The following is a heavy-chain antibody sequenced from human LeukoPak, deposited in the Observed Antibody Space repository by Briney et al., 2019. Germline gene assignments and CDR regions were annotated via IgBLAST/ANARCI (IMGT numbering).Heavy chain of an antibody. J-gene: IGHJ3*02. Sequence: ASVAVSCKASGYTFTGYYIHWVRQAPGQGLEWMGWIYPYSGDTNYAQNFQGRVTMTRDTSISTAYMELSSLKSDDTAVYYCARDRNSGSSLDIWGQGTMLTVSS. V-gene: IGHV1-2*02. D-gene: IGHD6-6*01. CDR1: GYTFTGYY. CDR3: ARDRNSGSSLDI. CDR2: IYPYSGDT.